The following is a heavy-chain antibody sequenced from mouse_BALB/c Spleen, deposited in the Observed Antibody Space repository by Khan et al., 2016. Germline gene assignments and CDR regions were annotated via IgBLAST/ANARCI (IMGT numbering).Heavy chain of an antibody. CDR1: GHTFSNYW. Sequence: VELVESGAELMKPGASVKIPCKASGHTFSNYWIEWVKQRPGHGLEWIGEILPGSTSINYNENFKGKATFTADTSSNTAYMQLNSLTSEDSAVYYCARTGIYYDPSYYSLDYWGQGTSVTVSS. V-gene: IGHV1-9*01. D-gene: IGHD2-4*01. J-gene: IGHJ4*01. CDR2: ILPGSTSI. CDR3: ARTGIYYDPSYYSLDY.